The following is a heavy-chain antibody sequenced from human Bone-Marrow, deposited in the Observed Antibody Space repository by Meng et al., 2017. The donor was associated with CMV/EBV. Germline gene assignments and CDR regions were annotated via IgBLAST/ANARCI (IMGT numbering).Heavy chain of an antibody. D-gene: IGHD1-7*01. CDR3: ARASKGTTTPFDY. CDR2: IIPILGIA. J-gene: IGHJ4*02. V-gene: IGHV1-69*16. Sequence: SVKVSCKASGGTFSSYTISWVRQAPGQGLEWMGRIIPILGIANYAQKFQGRVTITTDESTSTAYMELSRLRSEDTAVYYCARASKGTTTPFDYWGQGTLVTVSS. CDR1: GGTFSSYT.